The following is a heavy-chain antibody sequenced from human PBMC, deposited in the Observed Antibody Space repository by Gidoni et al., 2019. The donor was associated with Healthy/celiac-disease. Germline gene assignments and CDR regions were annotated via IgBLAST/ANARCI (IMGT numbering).Heavy chain of an antibody. D-gene: IGHD3-16*01. CDR3: CLRLNDPFDY. CDR1: GGSFSGYY. CDR2: INHSGST. V-gene: IGHV4-34*01. Sequence: QVQLQQWGAGLLKPSETLSLTCAVYGGSFSGYYWSWIRQPPGKGLEWIGEINHSGSTNYNPSLKSRVTISVDTSKNQFSLKLSSVTAADTAVYYCCLRLNDPFDYWGQGTLVTVSS. J-gene: IGHJ4*02.